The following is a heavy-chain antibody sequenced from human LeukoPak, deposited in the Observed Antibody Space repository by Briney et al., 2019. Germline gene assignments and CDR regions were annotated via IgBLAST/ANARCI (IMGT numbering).Heavy chain of an antibody. CDR3: ARDPDYGGNVWFDP. D-gene: IGHD4-23*01. CDR1: GFTVSYNY. Sequence: GGSLRLSCVASGFTVSYNYMSWVRQAPGKGLEWVSIIYGGGTTYYADSVKGRFTISRDNSKNTLYLQMNSLRAEDTAVYYCARDPDYGGNVWFDPWGQGTLVTVSS. CDR2: IYGGGTT. J-gene: IGHJ5*02. V-gene: IGHV3-66*01.